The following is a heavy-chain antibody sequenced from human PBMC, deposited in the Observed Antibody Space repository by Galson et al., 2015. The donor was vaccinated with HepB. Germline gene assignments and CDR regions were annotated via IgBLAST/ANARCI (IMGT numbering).Heavy chain of an antibody. CDR3: ARGGYSYGWVYYYYYGMDV. D-gene: IGHD5-18*01. V-gene: IGHV3-64*01. CDR2: ISSNGGST. Sequence: SLRLSCAASGFTFSSYAMHWVRQAPGKGLEYVSAISSNGGSTYYANSVKGRFTISRDNSKNTLYLQMGSLRAEDMAVYYCARGGYSYGWVYYYYYGMDVWGQGTTVTVSS. J-gene: IGHJ6*02. CDR1: GFTFSSYA.